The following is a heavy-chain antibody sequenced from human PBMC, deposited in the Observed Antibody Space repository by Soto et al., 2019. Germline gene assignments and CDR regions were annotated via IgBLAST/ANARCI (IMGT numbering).Heavy chain of an antibody. CDR3: AKAKGRSNFYYSRLDV. CDR2: ITAATGTT. V-gene: IGHV3-23*01. J-gene: IGHJ6*02. Sequence: GGSLRLSCAASGFTFGSYGMTWVRQAPGKGLECVSGITAATGTTYYADSVKGRFTISRDLSTNTLFLQMNSLRAADSAVYYCAKAKGRSNFYYSRLDVWGQGTTVTVSS. CDR1: GFTFGSYG. D-gene: IGHD1-26*01.